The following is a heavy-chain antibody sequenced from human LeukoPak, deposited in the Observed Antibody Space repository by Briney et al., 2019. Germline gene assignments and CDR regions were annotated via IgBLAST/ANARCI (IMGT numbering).Heavy chain of an antibody. CDR2: IDYSGST. V-gene: IGHV4-59*01. CDR1: NGSISTYY. J-gene: IGHJ4*02. CDR3: ARVSRRHTLDY. Sequence: SETLSLTCIVSNGSISTYYWSWIRQPPGKGLEWIGYIDYSGSTNYNPSLKSRVTMSLDTSKNHFSLRLSSVTATDSAVYYCARVSRRHTLDYWGQGTLVTVSS.